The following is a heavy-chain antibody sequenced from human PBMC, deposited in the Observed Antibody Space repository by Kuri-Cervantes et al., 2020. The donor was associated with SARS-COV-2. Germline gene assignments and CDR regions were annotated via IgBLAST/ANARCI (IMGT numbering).Heavy chain of an antibody. CDR1: GGSFSGYY. J-gene: IGHJ4*02. Sequence: SETLSLTCAVYGGSFSGYYWSWIRQPPGKGLEWIGEINHSGSTNYNPSLKSRVTISVDTSKNQFSLKLSSVTAADTTVYYCARRYDSSGYSDYWGQGTLVTVSS. D-gene: IGHD3-22*01. CDR2: INHSGST. V-gene: IGHV4-34*01. CDR3: ARRYDSSGYSDY.